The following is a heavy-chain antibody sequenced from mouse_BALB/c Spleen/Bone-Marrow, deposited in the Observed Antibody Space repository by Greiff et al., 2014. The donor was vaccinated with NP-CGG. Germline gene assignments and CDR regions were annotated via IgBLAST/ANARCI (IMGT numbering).Heavy chain of an antibody. J-gene: IGHJ1*01. CDR2: IRNKAKGYTT. V-gene: IGHV7-3*02. CDR1: GFTFTDYY. Sequence: EVKLMESGGGSVQPGGSLRLSCATSGFTFTDYYMSWVRQPPGKALEWLGFIRNKAKGYTTEYSAYVKGRFTISRDNSQRILYVQMNTLRPEDIATYYCAGDENVGINWYFDFWGAGTTVIVSS. CDR3: AGDENVGINWYFDF.